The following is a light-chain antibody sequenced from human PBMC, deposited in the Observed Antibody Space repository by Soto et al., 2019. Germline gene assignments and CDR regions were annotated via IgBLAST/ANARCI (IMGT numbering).Light chain of an antibody. Sequence: DIQMTQSPSSLSASVGDTIAITCRSFQTIRKSLNWYQQKPGKAPKLLIYAASSLQSGVPSRFSGSGSGTDFTLTISSLQTEDFATYYCQHADSFPIITFDQGTRLEIK. CDR2: AAS. J-gene: IGKJ5*01. CDR3: QHADSFPIIT. V-gene: IGKV1-39*01. CDR1: QTIRKS.